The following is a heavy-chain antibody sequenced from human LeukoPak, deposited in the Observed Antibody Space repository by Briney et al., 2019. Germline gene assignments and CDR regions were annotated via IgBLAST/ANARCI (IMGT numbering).Heavy chain of an antibody. CDR2: IIPILGIA. J-gene: IGHJ4*02. CDR1: GGTFSSYA. CDR3: ARLQEPSELFLGDY. D-gene: IGHD1-7*01. V-gene: IGHV1-69*04. Sequence: ASVKVSCKASGGTFSSYAISWVRQAPGQGLEWMGRIIPILGIANYAQKFQGRVTITADKSTSTAYMELSSLRSEDTAVYYCARLQEPSELFLGDYWGQGTLVAVSS.